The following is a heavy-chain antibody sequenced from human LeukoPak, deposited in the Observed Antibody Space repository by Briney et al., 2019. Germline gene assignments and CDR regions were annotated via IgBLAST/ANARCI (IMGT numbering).Heavy chain of an antibody. CDR1: GGSISSGGYS. Sequence: SETLSLTCAVSGGSISSGGYSWSWIRQPPGKGLEWIGYIYHSGSTYYNPSLKSRVTISVDRSKNQFSLKLSSVTAADTAVYYCARQARGLPFDYWGQGTLVTVSS. CDR3: ARQARGLPFDY. J-gene: IGHJ4*02. V-gene: IGHV4-30-2*01. CDR2: IYHSGST. D-gene: IGHD3-10*01.